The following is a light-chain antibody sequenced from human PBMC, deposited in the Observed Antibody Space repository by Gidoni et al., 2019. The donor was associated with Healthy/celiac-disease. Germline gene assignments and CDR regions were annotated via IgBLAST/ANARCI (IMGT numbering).Light chain of an antibody. Sequence: EIVMTQSPATLSVSPGERATLSCRASQSVSSNLAWYQQKPGQAPRFSGSGSGTEFTLTISSLQSEDFAVYYCQQYNNWLRTFGQGTKVEIK. J-gene: IGKJ1*01. CDR1: QSVSSN. V-gene: IGKV3-15*01. CDR3: QQYNNWLRT.